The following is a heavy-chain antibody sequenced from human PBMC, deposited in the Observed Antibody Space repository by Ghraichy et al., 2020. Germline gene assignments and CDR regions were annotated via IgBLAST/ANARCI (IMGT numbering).Heavy chain of an antibody. D-gene: IGHD3-10*01. J-gene: IGHJ3*02. Sequence: ASVKVSCKASGYTFTSYGISWVRQAPGQGLEWMGWISAYNGNTNYAQKLQGRVTMTTDTSTSTAYMELRSLRSDDTAVYYCAVTDSGDGAFDIWGKGTMVTVSS. CDR3: AVTDSGDGAFDI. CDR2: ISAYNGNT. V-gene: IGHV1-18*01. CDR1: GYTFTSYG.